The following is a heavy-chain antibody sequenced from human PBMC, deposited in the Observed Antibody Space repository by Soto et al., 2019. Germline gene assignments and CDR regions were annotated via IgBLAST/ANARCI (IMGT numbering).Heavy chain of an antibody. CDR1: GYTFTSYG. D-gene: IGHD3-22*01. CDR3: ARGSVVTLNYYYYGMDV. V-gene: IGHV1-18*01. CDR2: ISAYNGNT. J-gene: IGHJ6*02. Sequence: QVQLVQSGAEVKKPGASVKVSCKASGYTFTSYGISWVRQAPGQGLEWMGWISAYNGNTNYAQKLQGRVTMTTDTSTSTAYMERRSRRSDDTAVYYCARGSVVTLNYYYYGMDVWGQGTTVTVSS.